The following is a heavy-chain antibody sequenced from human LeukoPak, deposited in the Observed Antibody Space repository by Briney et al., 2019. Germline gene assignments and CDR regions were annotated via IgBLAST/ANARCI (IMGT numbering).Heavy chain of an antibody. CDR1: GYTFTSYG. CDR2: ISAYNGNT. J-gene: IGHJ4*02. Sequence: ASVKVSCKASGYTFTSYGISWVRQAPGQGLEWMGWISAYNGNTSYAQKLQGRVTMTTDTSTSTAYMELRSLRSDDTAVYYCARMGGDYYGSGSYYLYYFDYWGQGTLVTVSS. CDR3: ARMGGDYYGSGSYYLYYFDY. D-gene: IGHD3-10*01. V-gene: IGHV1-18*01.